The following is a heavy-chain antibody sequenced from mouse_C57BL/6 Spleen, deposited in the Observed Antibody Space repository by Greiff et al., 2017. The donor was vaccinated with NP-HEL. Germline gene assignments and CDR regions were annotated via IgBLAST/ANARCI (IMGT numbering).Heavy chain of an antibody. CDR2: IDPSDSYT. D-gene: IGHD2-5*01. CDR3: ARGNSNYGEFAY. J-gene: IGHJ3*01. CDR1: GYTFTSYW. V-gene: IGHV1-50*01. Sequence: QVQLQQPGAELVKPGASVKLSCKASGYTFTSYWMQWVKQRPGQGLEWIGEIDPSDSYTNYNQKFKGKATLTVDTSSSTAYMQLSSLTSEDSAVYYCARGNSNYGEFAYWGQGTLVTVSA.